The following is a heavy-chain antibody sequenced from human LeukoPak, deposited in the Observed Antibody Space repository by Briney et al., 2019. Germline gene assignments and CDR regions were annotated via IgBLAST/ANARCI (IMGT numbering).Heavy chain of an antibody. J-gene: IGHJ5*02. CDR1: GFTFSSYA. CDR3: AKDRTVRGVIPNWFDP. CDR2: ISGSGGST. D-gene: IGHD3-10*01. Sequence: GGSLRLSCAASGFTFSSYAMSWVRQAPGKGLEWVSAISGSGGSTYYADSVKGRFIISRDNSKNTLYLQMNSLRAEDTAVYYCAKDRTVRGVIPNWFDPWGQGTLVTVSS. V-gene: IGHV3-23*01.